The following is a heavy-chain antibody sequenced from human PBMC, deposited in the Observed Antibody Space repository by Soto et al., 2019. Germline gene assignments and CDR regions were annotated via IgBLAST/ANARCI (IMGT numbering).Heavy chain of an antibody. V-gene: IGHV4-59*01. J-gene: IGHJ4*02. CDR3: ARDNGYSYGYTLDH. D-gene: IGHD5-18*01. CDR1: GGSLSHYY. CDR2: IYYSGST. Sequence: SETLSLTCTVSGGSLSHYYWSWIRQPPGKGLEWIGYIYYSGSTNYNASLKSRVTISVDTSKNQFSLKLSSVTAADTAVYYCARDNGYSYGYTLDHWGQGTLVTVSS.